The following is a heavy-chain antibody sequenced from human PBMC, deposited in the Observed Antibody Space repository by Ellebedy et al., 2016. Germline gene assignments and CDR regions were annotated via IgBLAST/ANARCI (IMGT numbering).Heavy chain of an antibody. CDR1: GFTFSSYN. CDR3: ARGGPLSNSIWAFHI. J-gene: IGHJ3*02. CDR2: IRTASSTI. V-gene: IGHV3-48*01. D-gene: IGHD2/OR15-2a*01. Sequence: GESLKISCVASGFTFSSYNMNWVRQAPGKGLEWVSYIRTASSTIYYADSVKGRFTISRDDSKNTLYLQMNNLRAEDTAVYYCARGGPLSNSIWAFHIWGHGTMVTVSS.